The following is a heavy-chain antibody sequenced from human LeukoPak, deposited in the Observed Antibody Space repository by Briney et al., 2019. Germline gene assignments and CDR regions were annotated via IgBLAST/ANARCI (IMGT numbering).Heavy chain of an antibody. D-gene: IGHD7-27*01. CDR3: AKAITNWGSNVDY. CDR1: GFTFSSYA. CDR2: ISGSGGST. Sequence: PGGSLRLSCAASGFTFSSYAMSWVRQAPGKGLEWVSAISGSGGSTYYADSVKGRFTISRDNAKNSLYLQMNSLRAEDTALYYCAKAITNWGSNVDYWGQGTLVTVSS. J-gene: IGHJ4*02. V-gene: IGHV3-23*01.